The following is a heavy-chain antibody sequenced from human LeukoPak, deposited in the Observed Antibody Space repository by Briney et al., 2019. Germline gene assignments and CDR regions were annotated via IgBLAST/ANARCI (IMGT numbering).Heavy chain of an antibody. Sequence: PSETLSHTCAVYGGSFSGYYWSWIRQPPGKGLEWIGEINHSGSTNYNPSLKSRVTTSVDTSKNQFSLKLSSVTAADTAVYYCARTTMIVVVTHWGQGTLVTVSS. V-gene: IGHV4-34*01. J-gene: IGHJ4*02. CDR1: GGSFSGYY. CDR3: ARTTMIVVVTH. D-gene: IGHD3-22*01. CDR2: INHSGST.